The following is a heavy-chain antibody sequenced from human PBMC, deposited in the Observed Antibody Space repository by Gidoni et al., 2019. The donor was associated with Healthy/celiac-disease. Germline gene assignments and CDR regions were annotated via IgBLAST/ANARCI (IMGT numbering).Heavy chain of an antibody. J-gene: IGHJ5*02. Sequence: KPSETLSLTCTVSGGSISSSSYYWGWIRQPPGKGLEWIGSIYYSGSTYYNPSLKSRVTISVDTSKNQFSLKLSSVTAADTAVYYCARDTFYDNWFDPWGQGTLVTVSS. CDR3: ARDTFYDNWFDP. D-gene: IGHD3-22*01. CDR2: IYYSGST. CDR1: GGSISSSSYY. V-gene: IGHV4-39*07.